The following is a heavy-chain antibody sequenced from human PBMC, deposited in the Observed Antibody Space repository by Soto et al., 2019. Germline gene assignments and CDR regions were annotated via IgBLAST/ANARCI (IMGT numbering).Heavy chain of an antibody. V-gene: IGHV3-30*18. CDR1: GFTFSSYG. CDR2: ISYDGSNK. CDR3: AKGHSGPGSPFDY. J-gene: IGHJ4*02. Sequence: GGSLRLSCAASGFTFSSYGMHWVRQAPGEGLEWVAVISYDGSNKYYADSVKGRFTISRDNSKNTLYLQMNSLRAEDTAVYYCAKGHSGPGSPFDYWGQGTLVTVSS. D-gene: IGHD1-26*01.